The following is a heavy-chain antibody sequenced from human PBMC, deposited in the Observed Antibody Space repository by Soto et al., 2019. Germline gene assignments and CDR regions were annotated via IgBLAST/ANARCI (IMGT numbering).Heavy chain of an antibody. J-gene: IGHJ5*02. CDR2: INPNSGGT. Sequence: ASVKVSCKASGYTFTGYYMHWVRQAPGQGLEWMGWINPNSGGTNYAQKFQGWVTMTRDTSISTAYMELSRLRSDDTAVYYCARXGGDTAMARHDANWFDPWGQGTLVTVSS. D-gene: IGHD5-18*01. CDR3: ARXGGDTAMARHDANWFDP. V-gene: IGHV1-2*04. CDR1: GYTFTGYY.